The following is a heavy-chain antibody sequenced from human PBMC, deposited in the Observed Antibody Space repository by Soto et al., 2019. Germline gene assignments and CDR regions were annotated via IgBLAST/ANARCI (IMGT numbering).Heavy chain of an antibody. D-gene: IGHD3-3*01. Sequence: ASVKVSCKASGYTFTSYAMHWVRQAPGQRLEWMGWINAGNGNTKYSQKFQGRVTITRDTSASTAYMELSSLRSEDTAVYYCARTYDFWSGYYEYFDYWGQGTLVTVSS. CDR3: ARTYDFWSGYYEYFDY. CDR1: GYTFTSYA. CDR2: INAGNGNT. V-gene: IGHV1-3*01. J-gene: IGHJ4*02.